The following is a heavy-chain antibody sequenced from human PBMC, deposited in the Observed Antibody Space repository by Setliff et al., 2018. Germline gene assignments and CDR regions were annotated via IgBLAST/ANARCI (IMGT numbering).Heavy chain of an antibody. J-gene: IGHJ5*02. CDR1: GDSISDAS. V-gene: IGHV4-59*12. Sequence: SETLSLTCTVSGDSISDASIMAWIRQPPGKGLEFIGYVYYSGTANYSPSLRSRLTISVDTSKNQFSLKLRSVTAADTAVYYCATDGPVLNGDYISWGQGTLVTVSS. D-gene: IGHD3-10*01. CDR2: VYYSGTA. CDR3: ATDGPVLNGDYIS.